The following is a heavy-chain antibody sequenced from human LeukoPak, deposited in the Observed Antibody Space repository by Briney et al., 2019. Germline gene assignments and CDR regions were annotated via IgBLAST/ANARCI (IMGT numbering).Heavy chain of an antibody. V-gene: IGHV3-74*01. Sequence: PGGSLRLSCAASGFTFSSYWMHWVRQAPGKGPVWVSRINSDGSSTNYADSVKGRFTISRDNSKNTLYLQMNSLRADDTAVYYCAKPLYNSGWYGGGDSWGQGTLVTVSS. CDR1: GFTFSSYW. CDR2: INSDGSST. J-gene: IGHJ5*02. D-gene: IGHD6-19*01. CDR3: AKPLYNSGWYGGGDS.